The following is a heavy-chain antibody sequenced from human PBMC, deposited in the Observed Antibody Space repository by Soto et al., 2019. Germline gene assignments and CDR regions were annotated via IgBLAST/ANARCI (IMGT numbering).Heavy chain of an antibody. V-gene: IGHV1-69*13. J-gene: IGHJ6*02. D-gene: IGHD2-8*01. CDR1: GGTFSSYA. CDR3: AREGLGYCTNGVCPSYYYYGMDV. Sequence: SVKVSCKASGGTFSSYAISWVRQAPGQGLEWMGGIIPIFGTANYAQKFQGRVTITADESTSTAYMELSSLRSEDTAVYYCAREGLGYCTNGVCPSYYYYGMDVWGQGTTVTVSS. CDR2: IIPIFGTA.